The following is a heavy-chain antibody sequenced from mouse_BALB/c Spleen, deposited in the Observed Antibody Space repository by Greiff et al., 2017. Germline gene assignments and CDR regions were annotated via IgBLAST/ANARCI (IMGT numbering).Heavy chain of an antibody. Sequence: EVKLMESGGGLVQPGGSMKLSCVASGFTFSNYWMNWVRQSPEKGLEWVAEIRLKSNNYATLYAESVKGRFTISRDDSKSSVYLQMNNLRAEDTGIDYCTRAGTEDDWGQGTSVTVAS. CDR2: IRLKSNNYAT. J-gene: IGHJ4*01. CDR1: GFTFSNYW. D-gene: IGHD3-3*01. V-gene: IGHV6-6*02. CDR3: TRAGTEDD.